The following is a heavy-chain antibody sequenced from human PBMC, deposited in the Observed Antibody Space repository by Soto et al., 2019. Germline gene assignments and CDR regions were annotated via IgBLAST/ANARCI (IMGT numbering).Heavy chain of an antibody. CDR2: IYYSGST. D-gene: IGHD5-12*01. V-gene: IGHV4-39*01. J-gene: IGHJ6*03. CDR3: AITNTGQWLRFSDLPGFLTSADPYYYYYMDV. Sequence: QLQLQESGPGLVKPSETLSLTCTVSGGSISSSSYYWGWIRQPPGKGLEWIGSIYYSGSTYYNPSLKSRVTISVDTSKNQFSLKLSSVTAADTAVYYCAITNTGQWLRFSDLPGFLTSADPYYYYYMDVWGKGTTVTVSS. CDR1: GGSISSSSYY.